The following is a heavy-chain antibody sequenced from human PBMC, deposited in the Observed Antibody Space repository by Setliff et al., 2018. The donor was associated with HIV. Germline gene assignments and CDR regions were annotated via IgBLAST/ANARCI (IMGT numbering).Heavy chain of an antibody. V-gene: IGHV4-61*01. CDR2: IYYSGST. CDR1: GGSISSGSHY. CDR3: AREVEEVEMATIGLDY. J-gene: IGHJ4*02. D-gene: IGHD5-12*01. Sequence: KTSETLSLTCTVSGGSISSGSHYWSWIRQPPGKGLEWIGSIYYSGSTNYNPSLKSRVTISVDTSKNQFSLKLSSVTAADTAVYYCAREVEEVEMATIGLDYWGQGTLVTVSS.